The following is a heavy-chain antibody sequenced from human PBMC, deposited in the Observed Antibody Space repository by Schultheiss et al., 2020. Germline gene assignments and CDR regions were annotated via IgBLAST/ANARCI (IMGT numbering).Heavy chain of an antibody. Sequence: SQTLSLTCAVYGGSFSGYYWSWIRQPPGKGLEWIGSVFDSGHTNYKHSLRSRVAISVDTSKNNFSLKMTSVTAADTAVYYCARGGAAARYGLDVWGQGTTVTGYS. J-gene: IGHJ6*02. CDR3: ARGGAAARYGLDV. CDR1: GGSFSGYY. CDR2: VFDSGHT. D-gene: IGHD6-13*01. V-gene: IGHV4-59*01.